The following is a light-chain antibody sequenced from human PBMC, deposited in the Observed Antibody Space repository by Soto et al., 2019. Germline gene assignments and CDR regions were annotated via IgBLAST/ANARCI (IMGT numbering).Light chain of an antibody. J-gene: IGLJ1*01. CDR3: CSWGGSPYV. Sequence: QPVLTQPRSVAGSPGQSVSISCTGASSDVGGYNYVSWYQQHPGNAPKLIIYDVFKRPSGVPDRFSGSKSGNTASLTISRLQSEDEADYYCCSWGGSPYVFGTGTKLTVL. CDR2: DVF. V-gene: IGLV2-11*01. CDR1: SSDVGGYNY.